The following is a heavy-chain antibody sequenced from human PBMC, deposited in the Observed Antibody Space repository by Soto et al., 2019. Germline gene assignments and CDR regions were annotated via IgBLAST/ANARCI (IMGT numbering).Heavy chain of an antibody. CDR1: GFTFSSYS. V-gene: IGHV3-21*01. D-gene: IGHD3-22*01. CDR3: ARGGDSSGSWPRY. J-gene: IGHJ4*02. Sequence: EVQLVQSGGGLVKPGGSLRLSCAASGFTFSSYSMNWVRQAPGKGLEWVSSVSSSSSYIYYADSLKGRFTISRDNAKNSLYLQMYSLRVEDTAVYYCARGGDSSGSWPRYWGQGTLVTVSS. CDR2: VSSSSSYI.